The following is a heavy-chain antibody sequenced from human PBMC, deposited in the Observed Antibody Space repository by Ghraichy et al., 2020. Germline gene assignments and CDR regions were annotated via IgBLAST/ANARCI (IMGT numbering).Heavy chain of an antibody. Sequence: GESLNISCAASGFTFSSFSMDWVRQAPGKGLEWVSYITGSSSTTYYADSVKGRFIISRDNAKSSLYLQMHSLRAEDTAVYYCARGFLGGFGDFFDYWGQGTLVTVSS. V-gene: IGHV3-48*01. CDR2: ITGSSSTT. CDR3: ARGFLGGFGDFFDY. J-gene: IGHJ4*02. D-gene: IGHD3-10*01. CDR1: GFTFSSFS.